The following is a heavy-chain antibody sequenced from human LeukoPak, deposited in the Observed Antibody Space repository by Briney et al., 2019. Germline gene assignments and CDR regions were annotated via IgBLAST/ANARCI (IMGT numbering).Heavy chain of an antibody. V-gene: IGHV1-18*01. CDR2: ISAYNGNT. CDR3: ARDLYFDWLLFGESAFDI. CDR1: GYTFTSYG. Sequence: ASVKVSCKASGYTFTSYGISWVRQAPGQGLEWMGWISAYNGNTNYAQKLQGRVTMTTDTSTSTAYMELRSLRSDDTAVYYCARDLYFDWLLFGESAFDIWGQGTMVTVSS. D-gene: IGHD3-9*01. J-gene: IGHJ3*02.